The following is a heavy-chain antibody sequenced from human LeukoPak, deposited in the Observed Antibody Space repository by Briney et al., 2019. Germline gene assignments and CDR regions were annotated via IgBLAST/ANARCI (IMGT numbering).Heavy chain of an antibody. CDR3: ARGRDGYTLIDAFDI. CDR2: ISSSSSYI. J-gene: IGHJ3*02. D-gene: IGHD5-24*01. Sequence: GGSLRLSCAASGFTFSSYSMNWVRQAPGKGLEWVSSISSSSSYIYYADSVKGRFTISRDNAKNSLYLQMNSLRAEDTAVYYCARGRDGYTLIDAFDIWGQGTMVTVSS. V-gene: IGHV3-21*01. CDR1: GFTFSSYS.